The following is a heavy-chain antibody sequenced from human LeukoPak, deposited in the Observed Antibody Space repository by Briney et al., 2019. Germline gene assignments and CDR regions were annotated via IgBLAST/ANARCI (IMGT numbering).Heavy chain of an antibody. CDR2: ISSSSTTI. Sequence: GRSLRLSCAASGFTFSSYSMNWVRQGPGKGLEWVSYISSSSTTIYYADSVKGRFTISRDNAKNSLYLQMNSLRPEDTAVYYCARDLGLFSSGWFRFDYWGQGTLVTVSS. CDR1: GFTFSSYS. CDR3: ARDLGLFSSGWFRFDY. D-gene: IGHD6-19*01. V-gene: IGHV3-48*04. J-gene: IGHJ4*02.